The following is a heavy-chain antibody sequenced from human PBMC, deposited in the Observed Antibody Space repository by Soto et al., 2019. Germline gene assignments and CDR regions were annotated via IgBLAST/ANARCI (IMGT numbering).Heavy chain of an antibody. CDR3: ARDQYYDSSGYYHTNYGMDA. Sequence: SETLSLTCTVSGGSISSYYWSWIRQPPGKGLEWIGYIYYSGSTNYNPSLKSRVTISVDTSKNQFSLKLSSVTAADTAVYYCARDQYYDSSGYYHTNYGMDAWGQGTTVTVSS. V-gene: IGHV4-59*01. J-gene: IGHJ6*02. CDR2: IYYSGST. CDR1: GGSISSYY. D-gene: IGHD3-22*01.